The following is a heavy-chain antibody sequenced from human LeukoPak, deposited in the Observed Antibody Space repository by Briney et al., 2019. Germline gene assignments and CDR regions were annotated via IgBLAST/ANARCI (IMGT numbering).Heavy chain of an antibody. V-gene: IGHV4-4*07. D-gene: IGHD3-9*01. CDR1: GGSISSYY. CDR2: IYTSGST. Sequence: SETLSLTCTVSGGSISSYYWSWIRQPAGKGLEWIGRIYTSGSTNYNPSLKSRVTMSVDTSKNQFSLKLSSVTAADTAVYYCAREPSILTGYYTFDPWGQGTLVTVSS. J-gene: IGHJ5*02. CDR3: AREPSILTGYYTFDP.